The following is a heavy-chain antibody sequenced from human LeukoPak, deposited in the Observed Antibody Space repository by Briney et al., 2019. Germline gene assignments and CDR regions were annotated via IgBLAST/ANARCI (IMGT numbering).Heavy chain of an antibody. CDR3: ARVCSSWYYYYYYYMDV. V-gene: IGHV1-8*01. CDR2: MNPNSGNT. J-gene: IGHJ6*03. CDR1: GYTFTSYD. Sequence: ASVKVSCKASGYTFTSYDINWVRQATGQGLEWMGWMNPNSGNTGYAQKFQGRVTMTRNTSISTAYMELSSLRSEDTAVYYCARVCSSWYYYYYYYMDVWGKGTTVAVSS. D-gene: IGHD6-13*01.